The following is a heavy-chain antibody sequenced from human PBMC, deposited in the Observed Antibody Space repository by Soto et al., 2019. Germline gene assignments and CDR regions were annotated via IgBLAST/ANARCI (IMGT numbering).Heavy chain of an antibody. CDR1: GFTVISNY. D-gene: IGHD3-3*01. CDR3: DGATCGFWSGYSLGYDY. CDR2: IYSGGST. V-gene: IGHV3-53*01. J-gene: IGHJ4*02. Sequence: GGPLRLSCTASGFTVISNYMSWVRQAAGKGLQWASVIYSGGSTSYADAVKSRFTISRDNSNITMPLQMISLRPEDTAVYDCDGATCGFWSGYSLGYDYGGQGTLVPESS.